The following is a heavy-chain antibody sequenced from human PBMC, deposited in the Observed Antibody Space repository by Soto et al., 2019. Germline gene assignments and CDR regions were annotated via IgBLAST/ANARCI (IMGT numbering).Heavy chain of an antibody. CDR2: ISGSGDNT. CDR1: GFTFSSYV. Sequence: PGGSLRLSCAASGFTFSSYVMSWVRQAPGKGLEWVSGISGSGDNTYYADSVKGRFTISRDNSKNTLYLQMNSLRAEDTAVYYCAKGEYYDFWSGYSAFDYWGQGTLVTVSS. J-gene: IGHJ4*02. CDR3: AKGEYYDFWSGYSAFDY. D-gene: IGHD3-3*01. V-gene: IGHV3-23*01.